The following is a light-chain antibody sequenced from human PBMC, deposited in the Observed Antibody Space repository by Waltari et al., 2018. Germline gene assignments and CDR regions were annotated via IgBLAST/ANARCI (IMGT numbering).Light chain of an antibody. J-gene: IGKJ1*01. Sequence: DIQMTQSPSSVSASVGDRVHLTCRASQGISSRLAWYQQKPGKAPKLLIYDASSLHSGVPSRFSGSGSGTEFTLTISSLQPEDFATYYCQQVDSFPRTFGQGTKVEVK. CDR3: QQVDSFPRT. V-gene: IGKV1-12*01. CDR1: QGISSR. CDR2: DAS.